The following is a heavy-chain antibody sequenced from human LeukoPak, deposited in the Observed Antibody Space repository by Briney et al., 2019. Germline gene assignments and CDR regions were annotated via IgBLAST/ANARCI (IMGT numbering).Heavy chain of an antibody. CDR3: ARSIGYYYTMDV. V-gene: IGHV3-11*01. J-gene: IGHJ6*02. CDR1: GFSFSDYY. D-gene: IGHD3-22*01. Sequence: AGGSLRLSCVACGFSFSDYYMSWIRQAPGRGLEWISYISGSGSDLYYADSVKGRFTISRGNANNSLYLQMNSLRAEDTAVYYCARSIGYYYTMDVWGRGTTVTVSS. CDR2: ISGSGSDL.